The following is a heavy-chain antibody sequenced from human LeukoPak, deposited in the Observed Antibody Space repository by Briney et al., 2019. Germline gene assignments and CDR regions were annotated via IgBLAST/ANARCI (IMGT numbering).Heavy chain of an antibody. CDR1: GGSYSGYY. J-gene: IGHJ2*01. CDR2: IYYSGST. Sequence: SETLSLTCAVYGGSYSGYYWSWIRQPPGKGLEWIGYIYYSGSTNYNPSLKSRVTISVDTSKNQFSLKLSSVTAADTAVYYCARDYYDSSGYPLVDWYFDLWGRGTLVTVSS. D-gene: IGHD3-22*01. CDR3: ARDYYDSSGYPLVDWYFDL. V-gene: IGHV4-59*01.